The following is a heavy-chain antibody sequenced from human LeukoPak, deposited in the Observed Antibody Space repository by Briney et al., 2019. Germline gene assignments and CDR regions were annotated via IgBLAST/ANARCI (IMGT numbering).Heavy chain of an antibody. CDR3: TRGNGYSYGYLDY. CDR2: IWYDGSNK. J-gene: IGHJ4*02. D-gene: IGHD5-18*01. V-gene: IGHV3-33*01. Sequence: GGSLRLSCAASGFTFSSSGMHWVRQAPGKGLEWVAVIWYDGSNKYYVDSVKGRLTISRDNSKNTLYLQMNTLRAEDTAVYYCTRGNGYSYGYLDYWGQGTLVTVSS. CDR1: GFTFSSSG.